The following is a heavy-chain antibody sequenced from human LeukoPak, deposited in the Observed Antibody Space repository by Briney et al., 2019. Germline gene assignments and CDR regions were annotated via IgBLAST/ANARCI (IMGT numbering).Heavy chain of an antibody. CDR1: GGSISDSYW. J-gene: IGHJ1*01. CDR3: ASSAARAAEYFQH. V-gene: IGHV4-4*02. CDR2: IYHSGTT. D-gene: IGHD6-6*01. Sequence: SETLSLTCAVSGGSISDSYWWSWVRQPPEKGLEWIGEIYHSGTTNYNPSLKSRVTISVDTSKNQFSLKLSSVTAADTAVYYCASSAARAAEYFQHWGQGTLVTVSS.